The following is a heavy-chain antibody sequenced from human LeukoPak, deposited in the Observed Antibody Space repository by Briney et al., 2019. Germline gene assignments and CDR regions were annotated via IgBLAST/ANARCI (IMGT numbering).Heavy chain of an antibody. D-gene: IGHD3-10*01. CDR1: GFTFSSYA. V-gene: IGHV3-23*01. CDR3: AKTITMVRGVTPYYYYYYMDV. Sequence: GGSLRLSCAASGFTFSSYAMSWGRQAPGKGLEWGSAISGSGGSTYYADSVKGLFTISRDNSKNTLYLQMNSLRAEDTAVYYCAKTITMVRGVTPYYYYYYMDVWGKGTTVTVSS. CDR2: ISGSGGST. J-gene: IGHJ6*03.